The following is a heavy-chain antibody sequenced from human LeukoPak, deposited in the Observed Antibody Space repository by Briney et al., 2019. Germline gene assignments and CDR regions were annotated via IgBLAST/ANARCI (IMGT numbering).Heavy chain of an antibody. CDR1: GFTFSTYP. CDR2: IGGSSSSI. Sequence: GGSLRLSCAASGFTFSTYPMNWVRQAPGKGLEWVSSIGGSSSSIYYADPVKGRFTISRDNARNSLYLQMNSLRAEDTAIYYCAREKDEGFDYWGQGTLVTVSS. CDR3: AREKDEGFDY. J-gene: IGHJ4*02. V-gene: IGHV3-21*01.